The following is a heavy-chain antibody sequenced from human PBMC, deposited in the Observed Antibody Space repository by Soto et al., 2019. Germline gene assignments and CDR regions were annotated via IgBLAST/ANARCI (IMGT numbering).Heavy chain of an antibody. V-gene: IGHV4-39*01. CDR3: ARPLYGGYAQGAYFDY. D-gene: IGHD5-12*01. CDR2: IYGSCST. J-gene: IGHJ4*02. Sequence: ETLSLTCTVSGGAVYSDGDYWVCMRRGPGQGREWIGNIYGSCSTYYNPSLKSRVTISVDTSKNQFSLKLSSVTAADTAVYYCARPLYGGYAQGAYFDYWGQGTLVTVSS. CDR1: GGAVYSDGDY.